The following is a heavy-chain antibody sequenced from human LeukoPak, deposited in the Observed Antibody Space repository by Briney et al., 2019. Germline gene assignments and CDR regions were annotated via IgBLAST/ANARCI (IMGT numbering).Heavy chain of an antibody. D-gene: IGHD1-26*01. CDR1: GGSFSGYY. CDR3: ARVQEGEPLFFDY. CDR2: IYYSGST. V-gene: IGHV4-30-4*08. Sequence: KPSETLSLTCAVYGGSFSGYYWSWIRQPPGKGLEWIGYIYYSGSTYYNPSLKSRVTISVDTSKNQFSLKLSSVTAADAAVYYCARVQEGEPLFFDYWGQGTLVTVSS. J-gene: IGHJ4*02.